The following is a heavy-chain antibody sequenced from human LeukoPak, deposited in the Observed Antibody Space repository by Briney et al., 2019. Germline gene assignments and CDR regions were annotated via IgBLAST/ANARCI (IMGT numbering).Heavy chain of an antibody. Sequence: GSSVKVSCKASGGTFSSYAISWVRQAPGQGLEWMGRIIPILGIANYAQKFQGRVTITADKSTSTAYMELSSLRSEDTAVYYCARGSTGGLQDYDFWSGYYNHFDYWGQGTLVTVSS. J-gene: IGHJ4*02. CDR1: GGTFSSYA. CDR3: ARGSTGGLQDYDFWSGYYNHFDY. CDR2: IIPILGIA. D-gene: IGHD3-3*01. V-gene: IGHV1-69*04.